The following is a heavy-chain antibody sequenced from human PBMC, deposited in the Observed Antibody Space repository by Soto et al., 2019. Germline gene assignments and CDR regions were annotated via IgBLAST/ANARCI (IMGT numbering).Heavy chain of an antibody. CDR3: ARDLYYSSGRYFDHDAFDI. D-gene: IGHD6-19*01. V-gene: IGHV1-18*01. CDR2: ISPHNDRT. J-gene: IGHJ3*02. Sequence: VASVKVSCKASGYNFTSYGISWVRQAPGQGLEWMGWISPHNDRTKYARRFQDRVTMTTETPTSTVYMELGSLRSDDTAVYYCARDLYYSSGRYFDHDAFDIWGQGTVVTV. CDR1: GYNFTSYG.